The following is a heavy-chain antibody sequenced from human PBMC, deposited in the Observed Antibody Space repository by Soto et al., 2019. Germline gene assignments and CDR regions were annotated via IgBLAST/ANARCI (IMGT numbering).Heavy chain of an antibody. J-gene: IGHJ6*02. V-gene: IGHV3-21*01. CDR2: ISSSSSYI. D-gene: IGHD6-13*01. CDR3: ARGGGSSWYYHYVMDV. Sequence: PGGSLRLSCAASGFTFSSYSMNWVRQAPGKGLECVSSISSSSSYIYYADSVKGRFTISRDNAKNSLYLQMNSLRAEDTAVYYCARGGGSSWYYHYVMDVWGQGTTVTVSS. CDR1: GFTFSSYS.